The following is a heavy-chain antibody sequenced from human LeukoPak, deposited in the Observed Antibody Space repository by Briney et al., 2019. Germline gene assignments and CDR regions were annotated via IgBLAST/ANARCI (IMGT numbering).Heavy chain of an antibody. Sequence: GGSLRLSCTASGFTFGDYLMSWFRQAPGKWLEWIGFISGGTTEYAASVKGRFTISRDDSTSIAYLQMNSLTTEDTAVYYCWGSGWLSVYWGQGTLVTVSS. CDR2: ISGGTT. J-gene: IGHJ4*02. CDR3: WGSGWLSVY. CDR1: GFTFGDYL. D-gene: IGHD6-19*01. V-gene: IGHV3-49*03.